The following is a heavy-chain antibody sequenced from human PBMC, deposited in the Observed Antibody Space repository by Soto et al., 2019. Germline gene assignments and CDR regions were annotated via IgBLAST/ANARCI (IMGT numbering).Heavy chain of an antibody. CDR1: DGSISSGGYS. D-gene: IGHD3-22*01. CDR3: ARAGYDSSGYYLGATWFDP. Sequence: QLQLQESGSGLVKPSQTLSLTCAVSDGSISSGGYSWSWIRQPPGKGLEWIGYIYHSGSTYYNPSLKSRVTISVDRSKNQFSLKLSSVTAADTAVYYCARAGYDSSGYYLGATWFDPWGQGTLVTVSS. V-gene: IGHV4-30-2*01. J-gene: IGHJ5*02. CDR2: IYHSGST.